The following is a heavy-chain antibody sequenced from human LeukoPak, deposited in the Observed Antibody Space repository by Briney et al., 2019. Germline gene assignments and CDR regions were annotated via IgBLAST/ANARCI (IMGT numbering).Heavy chain of an antibody. V-gene: IGHV3-74*01. D-gene: IGHD2-15*01. CDR1: GFTFNSYA. CDR3: ASRIGYCSGGSCLP. CDR2: IISDRSST. Sequence: GGPLRLSCAASGFTFNSYAMSGVRQAPGKGVVWVSSIISDRSSTAYADSVKGRFTISRDNAKNTLYLQLKCLRAEDTAVYCCASRIGYCSGGSCLPWGQGTLVTVSS. J-gene: IGHJ5*02.